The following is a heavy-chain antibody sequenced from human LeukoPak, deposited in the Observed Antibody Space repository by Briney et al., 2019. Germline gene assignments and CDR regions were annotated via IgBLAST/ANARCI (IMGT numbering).Heavy chain of an antibody. D-gene: IGHD4-17*01. CDR3: ARAVTRAYYYNGMDV. CDR1: GGSFSGYY. CDR2: INHSGGT. V-gene: IGHV4-34*01. Sequence: SETLSLTCCVSGGSFSGYYWSWVPQPPGKGLEWIGEINHSGGTNYNPSLKSRVTISIDTSKNQFSLNLSSVTAADTAVYYCARAVTRAYYYNGMDVWGQGTSVTVSS. J-gene: IGHJ6*02.